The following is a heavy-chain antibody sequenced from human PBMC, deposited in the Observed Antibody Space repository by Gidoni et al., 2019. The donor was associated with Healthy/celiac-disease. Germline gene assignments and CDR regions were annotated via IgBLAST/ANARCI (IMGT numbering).Heavy chain of an antibody. V-gene: IGHV3-23*01. Sequence: EVQLLESGGGLLQPGGSLRLSCAASGFPFSSYALSWVRQAPGKGLEWVSAISGSGGSTYYADSVKGRFTISRDNSKNTLYLQMNSLRAEDTAVYYCASYTIVGASPFDYWGQGTLVTVSS. J-gene: IGHJ4*02. D-gene: IGHD1-26*01. CDR1: GFPFSSYA. CDR2: ISGSGGST. CDR3: ASYTIVGASPFDY.